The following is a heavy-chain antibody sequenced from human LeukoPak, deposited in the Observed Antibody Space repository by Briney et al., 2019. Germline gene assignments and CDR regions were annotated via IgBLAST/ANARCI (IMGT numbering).Heavy chain of an antibody. CDR1: GGSISSYY. J-gene: IGHJ4*02. Sequence: SETLSLTCTVSGGSISSYYWSWIRQPAGKGLEWIGRIYASGTTNYNPSLKSRVTISIDTSNNQFSLKLNSVTAADTAVYYCKMGYSSGWEPYYLDSWGQGILVTVSS. CDR2: IYASGTT. V-gene: IGHV4-4*07. CDR3: KMGYSSGWEPYYLDS. D-gene: IGHD6-19*01.